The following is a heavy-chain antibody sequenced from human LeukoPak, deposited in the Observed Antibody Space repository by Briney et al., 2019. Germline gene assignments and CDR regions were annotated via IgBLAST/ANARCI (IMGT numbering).Heavy chain of an antibody. V-gene: IGHV4-39*01. CDR3: ASTVNCSNTTCYVAYYYGMDV. CDR1: GGSISSSRYY. D-gene: IGHD2-2*01. J-gene: IGHJ6*02. CDR2: IYYSGST. Sequence: PSKTLSLTCTVSGGSISSSRYYWGWIRQPPGKGLEWIGTIYYSGSTYYNPSLKSRVTISVDTSKNRFSLKLSSVTAADTAVYYCASTVNCSNTTCYVAYYYGMDVWGQGTTVTVSS.